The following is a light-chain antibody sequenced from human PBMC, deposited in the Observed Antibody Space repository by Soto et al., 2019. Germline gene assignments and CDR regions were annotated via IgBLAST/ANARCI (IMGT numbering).Light chain of an antibody. CDR3: CSYAGSSTWV. Sequence: QSALTQPASVSGSPGQSITISCTGTSSDVGRYNLVSWYQHHVDKAPKLMIYAGSQRPPGVAHRFSASKSGNTASLTISGLHAEYEDDYYCCSYAGSSTWVFGGGTKLTVL. V-gene: IGLV2-23*01. CDR2: AGS. J-gene: IGLJ3*02. CDR1: SSDVGRYNL.